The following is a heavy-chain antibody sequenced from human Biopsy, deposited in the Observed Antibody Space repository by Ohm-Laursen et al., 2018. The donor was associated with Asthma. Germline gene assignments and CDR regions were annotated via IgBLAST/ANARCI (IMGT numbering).Heavy chain of an antibody. V-gene: IGHV3-33*01. CDR1: GFTFSSYG. Sequence: LTLTCAASGFTFSSYGMHWVRQAPGKGLEWVAVIWYDGSNKYYADSVKGRFTISRDNSKNTLYLQMNSLRAEDTAVYYCARDPAGYYYFDYWGQGTLVTVSS. J-gene: IGHJ4*02. D-gene: IGHD3-22*01. CDR2: IWYDGSNK. CDR3: ARDPAGYYYFDY.